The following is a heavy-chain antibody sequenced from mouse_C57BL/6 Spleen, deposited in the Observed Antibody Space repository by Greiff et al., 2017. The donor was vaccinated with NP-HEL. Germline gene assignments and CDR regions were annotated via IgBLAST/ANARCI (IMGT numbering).Heavy chain of an antibody. CDR2: ISDGGSYT. J-gene: IGHJ4*01. CDR1: GFTFSSYA. Sequence: EVKLMESGGGLVKPGGSLKLSCAASGFTFSSYAMSWVRQTPEKRLEWVATISDGGSYTYYPDNVKGRFTISRDNAKNNLYLQMSHLKSEDTAMYYCARGGYYDYDGDYAMDYWGQGTSVTVSS. V-gene: IGHV5-4*03. D-gene: IGHD2-4*01. CDR3: ARGGYYDYDGDYAMDY.